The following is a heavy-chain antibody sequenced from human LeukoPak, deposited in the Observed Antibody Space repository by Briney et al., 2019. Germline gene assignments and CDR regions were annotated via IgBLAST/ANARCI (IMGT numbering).Heavy chain of an antibody. V-gene: IGHV1-8*01. CDR1: GYTFTSYD. J-gene: IGHJ6*03. CDR2: MNPNSGNT. D-gene: IGHD1-7*01. Sequence: ASVKVSCKASGYTFTSYDINWVRQATGQGLEWKGWMNPNSGNTGYAQKFQGRVTMTRNTSISTAYMELSSLRSEDTAVYYCARTELLLYYYYMDVWGKGTTVTVSS. CDR3: ARTELLLYYYYMDV.